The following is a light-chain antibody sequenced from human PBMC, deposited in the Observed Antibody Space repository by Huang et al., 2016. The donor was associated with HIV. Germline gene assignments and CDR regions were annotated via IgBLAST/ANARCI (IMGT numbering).Light chain of an antibody. CDR1: QNVSSSF. J-gene: IGKJ1*01. Sequence: ENVLTQSPGTLSLSPGERATLSCRSSQNVSSSFLAWYQQKPGQAPRRLIYGASSRATGIPDRFSGSGSGTDFTLTISRLEPEDFAVYYCQQYGSSPTFGQGTKVEIK. CDR3: QQYGSSPT. V-gene: IGKV3-20*01. CDR2: GAS.